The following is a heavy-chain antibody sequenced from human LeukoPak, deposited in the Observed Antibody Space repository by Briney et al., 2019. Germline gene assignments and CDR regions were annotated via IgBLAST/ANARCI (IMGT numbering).Heavy chain of an antibody. V-gene: IGHV3-15*01. CDR1: GFTFSSYW. J-gene: IGHJ4*02. Sequence: GGSLRLSCAASGFTFSSYWMNWARQAPGKGLEWVGRIKRRTDGGTRDYAAPVKGRFTISRDDSENMLYLQMNSLKIEDTAVYYCTTPENYYDSRGDLFDYWGQGTLVTVSS. D-gene: IGHD3-22*01. CDR3: TTPENYYDSRGDLFDY. CDR2: IKRRTDGGTR.